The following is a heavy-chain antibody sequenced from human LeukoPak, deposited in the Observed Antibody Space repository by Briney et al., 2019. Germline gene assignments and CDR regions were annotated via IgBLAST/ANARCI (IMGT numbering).Heavy chain of an antibody. CDR1: GYTFTSYA. J-gene: IGHJ4*02. V-gene: IGHV1-3*01. CDR2: INAGNGNT. Sequence: ASVKVSCKASGYTFTSYAMHWVRQAPGQRLEWMGWINAGNGNTKYSQKFQGRVTMTTDTSTSTAYMELRSLRSDDTAVYYCARAGITILPFDYWGQGTLVTVSS. CDR3: ARAGITILPFDY. D-gene: IGHD3-9*01.